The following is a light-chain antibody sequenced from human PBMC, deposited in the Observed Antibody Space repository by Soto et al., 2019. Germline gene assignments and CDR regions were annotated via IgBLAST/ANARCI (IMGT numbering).Light chain of an antibody. V-gene: IGKV1-39*01. Sequence: IHMTQSPSSLSASVGDRVTITCRASQRITTYLNWYQQKPGKAPNLLISTAATLQGGVPSRFNGSGYGTDFTLTITTLQPEDFATYFCQQSYSTPYTFGQGTKLEIK. CDR2: TAA. CDR1: QRITTY. CDR3: QQSYSTPYT. J-gene: IGKJ2*01.